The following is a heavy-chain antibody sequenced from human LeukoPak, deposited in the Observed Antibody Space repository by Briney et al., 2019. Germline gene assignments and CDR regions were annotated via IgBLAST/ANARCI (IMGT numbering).Heavy chain of an antibody. CDR2: IYYSGST. V-gene: IGHV4-39*01. CDR3: ARLPSGPGDY. CDR1: GGSISSSSYY. J-gene: IGHJ4*02. Sequence: SETLSLTCTVSGGSISSSSYYWGWIRQPPGKGLEWIGSIYYSGSTYYNPSLKSRVTISVDTSKNQFSLKLSSVTAADTAVYYCARLPSGPGDYWGQGTLVTVSS.